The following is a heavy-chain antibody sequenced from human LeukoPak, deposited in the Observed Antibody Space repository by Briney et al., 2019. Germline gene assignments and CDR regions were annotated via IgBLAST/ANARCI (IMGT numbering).Heavy chain of an antibody. D-gene: IGHD2-15*01. J-gene: IGHJ4*02. Sequence: GESLKISYKGSGYSFSRYWIAWVPQMPGKGLECMGNIYPCDSDTRYSPSFQGQVTFSADKSISSTSLRWNSLKASDTAMYYCARQYCSGGSCYSDYWGQGTLVTVSS. CDR2: IYPCDSDT. CDR1: GYSFSRYW. V-gene: IGHV5-51*01. CDR3: ARQYCSGGSCYSDY.